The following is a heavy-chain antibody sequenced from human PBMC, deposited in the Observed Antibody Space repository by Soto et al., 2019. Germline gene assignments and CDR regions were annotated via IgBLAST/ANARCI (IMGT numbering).Heavy chain of an antibody. CDR1: GGSVSIGSYY. Sequence: SETLSLTCTVSGGSVSIGSYYLSWIRQPPGKGLEWIGYIYYSGSTNYNPSLKSRVTISVDTSKNQFSLKLSSVTAADTAVYYCERGSDYDFWSGVRYDYGMDVWGKGKTVTVSS. V-gene: IGHV4-61*01. CDR2: IYYSGST. J-gene: IGHJ6*04. D-gene: IGHD3-3*01. CDR3: ERGSDYDFWSGVRYDYGMDV.